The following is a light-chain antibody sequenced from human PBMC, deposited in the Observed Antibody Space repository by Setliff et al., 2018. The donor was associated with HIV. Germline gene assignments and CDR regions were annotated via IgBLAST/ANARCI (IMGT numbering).Light chain of an antibody. V-gene: IGLV2-14*01. CDR2: EVS. J-gene: IGLJ1*01. Sequence: QSALTQPASVSGSPGQSITISCTGTSSDVGGYNYVSWYQQHPGKAPKFMIYEVSNRPSGVSNRFSGSKSDNTASLTISGLQAEDEADYYCSSYTSSSTSYVFGTGTKVTVL. CDR3: SSYTSSSTSYV. CDR1: SSDVGGYNY.